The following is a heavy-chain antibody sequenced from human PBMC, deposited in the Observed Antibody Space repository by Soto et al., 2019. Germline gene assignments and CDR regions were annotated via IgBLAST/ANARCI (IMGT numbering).Heavy chain of an antibody. Sequence: SETLSLTCAVSGGSSSSSNWWSWVRQSPGKGLEWIGEIYHSGSTNYNPSLKSRVTISVDKSKNQFSLKLSSVTAADTAVYYCARGSGRQVYNYYGMDVWGQGTTVTVSS. CDR3: ARGSGRQVYNYYGMDV. D-gene: IGHD3-10*01. V-gene: IGHV4-4*02. CDR1: GGSSSSSNW. J-gene: IGHJ6*02. CDR2: IYHSGST.